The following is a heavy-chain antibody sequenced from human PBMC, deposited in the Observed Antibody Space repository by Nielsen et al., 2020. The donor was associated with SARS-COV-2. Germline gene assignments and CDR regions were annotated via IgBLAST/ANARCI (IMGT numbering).Heavy chain of an antibody. CDR2: INHSGST. V-gene: IGHV4-34*01. D-gene: IGHD3-22*01. CDR1: GGSFSGYY. CDR3: ARWNWRNYYDSSGYLGFDP. Sequence: SETLSLTCAVYGGSFSGYYWSWIRQPPGKGLEWIGEINHSGSTNYNPSLKSRVTISVDTSKNQFSLKLSSVTAADTAVYYCARWNWRNYYDSSGYLGFDPWGQGTLVTVSS. J-gene: IGHJ5*02.